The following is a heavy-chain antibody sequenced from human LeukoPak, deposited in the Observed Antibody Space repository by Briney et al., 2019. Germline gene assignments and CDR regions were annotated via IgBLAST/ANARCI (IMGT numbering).Heavy chain of an antibody. D-gene: IGHD3-3*01. CDR1: GFTFSNYA. V-gene: IGHV3-23*01. CDR3: ARDSSSHGGYDFWSGYCYYYMDV. Sequence: GGSLRLSCVASGFTFSNYAVNWVRQAPGKGLEWVSCISYNGGSAHYADSVKGRFTVSRDNSKNTLYLQMNSLRAEDTAVYYCARDSSSHGGYDFWSGYCYYYMDVWGKGTTVTVSS. J-gene: IGHJ6*03. CDR2: ISYNGGSA.